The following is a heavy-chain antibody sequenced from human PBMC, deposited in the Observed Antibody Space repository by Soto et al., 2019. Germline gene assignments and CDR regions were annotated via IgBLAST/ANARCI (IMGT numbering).Heavy chain of an antibody. Sequence: PSETLSLTCTVSGGSISSYYWSWIRQPPGKGLEWIGYIYYSGSTNYNPSLKSRVTISVDTSKNQFSLKLSSVTAADTAVYYCARDSIAARLDYGMDVWGQGTTVTSP. V-gene: IGHV4-59*01. CDR2: IYYSGST. J-gene: IGHJ6*02. CDR3: ARDSIAARLDYGMDV. CDR1: GGSISSYY. D-gene: IGHD6-6*01.